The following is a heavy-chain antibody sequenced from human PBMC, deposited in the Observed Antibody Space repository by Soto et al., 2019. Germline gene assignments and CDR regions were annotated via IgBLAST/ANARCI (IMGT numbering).Heavy chain of an antibody. CDR3: ARGKGRSFFDY. CDR2: IYDSGST. V-gene: IGHV4-31*03. D-gene: IGHD1-26*01. CDR1: GGSIIGGGYY. J-gene: IGHJ4*02. Sequence: NPSETLSLTCTVSGGSIIGGGYYFICVRQHPWNGLELIGYIYDSGSTYYNSALKSRLTISIDTSKKQFSLKLSSMTAADTAVYYCARGKGRSFFDYWGQGTLVTVSS.